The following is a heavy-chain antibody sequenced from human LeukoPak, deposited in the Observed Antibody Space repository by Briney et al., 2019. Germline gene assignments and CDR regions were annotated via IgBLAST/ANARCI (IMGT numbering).Heavy chain of an antibody. CDR2: IDWDDDK. D-gene: IGHD3-3*01. V-gene: IGHV2-70*11. J-gene: IGHJ5*02. CDR3: ARICIAGFGVVDWFDP. Sequence: SGPTLVNPTQTLTLTCTFSGFSLSTSGMCVSWIRQPPGKALEWLARIDWDDDKYYSTSLKTRLTISKDTSKNQVVLTMTNMDPVDTATYYCARICIAGFGVVDWFDPWGQGTLVTVSS. CDR1: GFSLSTSGMC.